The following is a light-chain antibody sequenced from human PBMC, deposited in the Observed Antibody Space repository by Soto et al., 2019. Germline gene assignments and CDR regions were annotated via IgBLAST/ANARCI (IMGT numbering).Light chain of an antibody. CDR1: QSVSSY. CDR2: DAS. J-gene: IGKJ1*01. Sequence: EIVLTQSPATLSLSPGERATLSCRASQSVSSYLAWYQQKPGQAPRLLIYDASNRATGIPARFSGSGSETDFPLPISTLDPKDFAFYFCQQRSPCPPWTFGQGPKV. CDR3: QQRSPCPPWT. V-gene: IGKV3-11*01.